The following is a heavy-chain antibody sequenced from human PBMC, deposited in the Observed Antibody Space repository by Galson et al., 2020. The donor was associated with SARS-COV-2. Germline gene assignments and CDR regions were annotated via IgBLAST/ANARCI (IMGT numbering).Heavy chain of an antibody. CDR1: SGSFSGYY. J-gene: IGHJ4*02. D-gene: IGHD5-12*01. Sequence: SETLSLTCAVYSGSFSGYYWSWIRQPPGKGLEWIGEINHSGSTNYNPSLKSRVTISVDTSKNQFSLKLSSVTAADTAVYYCARGSGVATMISLAFDYWGQGTLVTVSS. V-gene: IGHV4-34*01. CDR3: ARGSGVATMISLAFDY. CDR2: INHSGST.